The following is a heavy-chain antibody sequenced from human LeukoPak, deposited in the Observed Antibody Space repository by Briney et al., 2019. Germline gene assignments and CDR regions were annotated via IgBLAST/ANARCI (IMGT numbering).Heavy chain of an antibody. V-gene: IGHV4-59*08. Sequence: SETLSLTCTVSGGSISSYYWSWIRQPPGKGLEWIGYIYCSGSTNYNPSLKSRVTISVDTSKNQFSLKLSSVTAADTAVYYCARGDSGYVHYWGQGTLVTVSS. J-gene: IGHJ4*02. CDR3: ARGDSGYVHY. CDR2: IYCSGST. CDR1: GGSISSYY. D-gene: IGHD1-26*01.